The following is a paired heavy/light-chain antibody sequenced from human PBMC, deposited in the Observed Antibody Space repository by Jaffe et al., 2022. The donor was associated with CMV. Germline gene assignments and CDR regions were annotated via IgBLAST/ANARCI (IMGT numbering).Heavy chain of an antibody. CDR3: ARNNHYDGFGYHDY. CDR2: IWYDGTNK. CDR1: GFTFSSYG. D-gene: IGHD3-22*01. Sequence: QVNLVESGGGVVQPGTSLRLSCAASGFTFSSYGMHWVRQAPGKGLEWVAFIWYDGTNKVYEDSVKGRFTISRDNSKNTLYLQMNSLRAEDTAVYYCARNNHYDGFGYHDYWGQGTLVTVSS. J-gene: IGHJ4*02. V-gene: IGHV3-33*08.
Light chain of an antibody. CDR2: GAS. CDR1: QSFSSNY. J-gene: IGKJ1*01. V-gene: IGKV3-20*01. CDR3: QQYGSSPLT. Sequence: EIVLTQSPGTLSLSPGERATLSCRASQSFSSNYLAWYQQKPGQAPRLLIYGASSRATGIPDRFSGSGSGTDFTLTISRLEPEDFAVYYCQQYGSSPLTFGQGTKVEIK.